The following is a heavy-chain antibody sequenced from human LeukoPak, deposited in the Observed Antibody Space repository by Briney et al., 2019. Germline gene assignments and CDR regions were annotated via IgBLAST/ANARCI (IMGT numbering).Heavy chain of an antibody. D-gene: IGHD3-22*01. CDR3: ARTGYDSSGYYNDY. CDR2: IYTSGST. Sequence: PSETLSLTCTVSGGSISSYYWSWIRQPAGKGLEWIGRIYTSGSTNYNPSLKSRVTMSVDTSKNQFSLKLSSVTAADTAVYYCARTGYDSSGYYNDYWGQGTLVTVSS. CDR1: GGSISSYY. J-gene: IGHJ4*02. V-gene: IGHV4-4*07.